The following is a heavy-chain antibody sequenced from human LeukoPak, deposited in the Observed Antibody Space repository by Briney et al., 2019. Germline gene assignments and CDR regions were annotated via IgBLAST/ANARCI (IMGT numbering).Heavy chain of an antibody. CDR1: GFTFSSYS. Sequence: PGGSLRLSCAASGFTFSSYSMTWVRQAPGKGLEWVSSISSSSSYIYYADSVKGRFTISRDNAKNSLYLQMNSLRAEDTAVYYCAKDHIGYDFWSGYYTTGWFDPWGQGTLVTVSS. J-gene: IGHJ5*02. D-gene: IGHD3-3*01. V-gene: IGHV3-21*04. CDR2: ISSSSSYI. CDR3: AKDHIGYDFWSGYYTTGWFDP.